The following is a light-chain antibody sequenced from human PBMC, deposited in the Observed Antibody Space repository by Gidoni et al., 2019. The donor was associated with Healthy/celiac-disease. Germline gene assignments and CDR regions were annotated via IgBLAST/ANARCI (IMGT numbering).Light chain of an antibody. CDR3: QSYDSSLSGGDVV. Sequence: QSVLTQPPSVSGAPGQRVTISCTGSSSNIGAGYDVHWYQQLPGTAPKLLIDGNSNRPSGVPDRFSGSKSGTSASLAITGLQAEDEADYYCQSYDSSLSGGDVVFGGGTKLTVL. CDR1: SSNIGAGYD. J-gene: IGLJ2*01. V-gene: IGLV1-40*01. CDR2: GNS.